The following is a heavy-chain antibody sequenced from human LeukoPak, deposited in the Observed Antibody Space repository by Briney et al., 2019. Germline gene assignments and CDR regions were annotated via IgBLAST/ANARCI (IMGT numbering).Heavy chain of an antibody. Sequence: GGSLRLSCAASGFTVSSNYMSWVRQAPGKGLEWVSVIYSGGSTYYADSVKGRFTISRDNSKNTLYLQMNSLRAEDTAVYYCARGAGFRVPFYHYYYMDVWGKGTTVTVSS. CDR1: GFTVSSNY. J-gene: IGHJ6*03. CDR3: ARGAGFRVPFYHYYYMDV. D-gene: IGHD2-2*01. V-gene: IGHV3-66*02. CDR2: IYSGGST.